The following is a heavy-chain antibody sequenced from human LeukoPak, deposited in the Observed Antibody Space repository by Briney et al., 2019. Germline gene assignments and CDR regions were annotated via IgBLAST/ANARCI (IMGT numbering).Heavy chain of an antibody. D-gene: IGHD5-12*01. J-gene: IGHJ4*02. V-gene: IGHV3-48*03. CDR3: ARDLVVATFDY. Sequence: GGSLRLSCAASGFSLSNYEMNWVRQAPGKGLEWVAYIGNSGSTIYYADSVKGRLTISRDNAKNSLYLQMNSLRAEDTAVYYCARDLVVATFDYWGQGTLVTVSS. CDR1: GFSLSNYE. CDR2: IGNSGSTI.